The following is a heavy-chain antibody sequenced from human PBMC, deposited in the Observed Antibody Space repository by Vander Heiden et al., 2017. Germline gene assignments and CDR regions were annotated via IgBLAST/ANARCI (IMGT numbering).Heavy chain of an antibody. V-gene: IGHV6-1*01. CDR2: TYYRPKWGS. CDR1: GDSVSCNSAA. J-gene: IGHJ6*02. D-gene: IGHD2-2*02. Sequence: QIKLQQAGLGRVRPPQTLSHTWAISGDSVSCNSAAWNWIRLSPLRGLDGLGRTYYRPKWGSDYAVSVKSRITVNADTSKNQFSLQLNSMTPEDTAVYYCARDWCASGCYRMDVWGQGTTVTVSS. CDR3: ARDWCASGCYRMDV.